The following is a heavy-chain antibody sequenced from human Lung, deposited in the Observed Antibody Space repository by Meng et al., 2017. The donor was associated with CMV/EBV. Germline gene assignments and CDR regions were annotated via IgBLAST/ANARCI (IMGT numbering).Heavy chain of an antibody. V-gene: IGHV4-4*02. CDR2: IYHSGST. J-gene: IGHJ4*02. D-gene: IGHD2-21*02. CDR3: ARIERRRILKYCGSDCSTTDY. Sequence: GSLRLXCAVSGGSISSSNLWTWVRQVPGKGLEWIGEIYHSGSTNYNPSLKSRVTISVDKFKNQFSLKLGSVTAADTAVYYCARIERRRILKYCGSDCSTTDYWGQGTLVTVSS. CDR1: GGSISSSNL.